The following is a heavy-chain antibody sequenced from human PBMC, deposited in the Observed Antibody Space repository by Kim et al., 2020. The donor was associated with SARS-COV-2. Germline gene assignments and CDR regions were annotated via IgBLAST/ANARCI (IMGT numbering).Heavy chain of an antibody. CDR3: ARETRSSSWSNDFDY. Sequence: GGSLRLSCAASGFTFSSYGMHWVRQAPGKGLEWVAVIWYDGSNKYYADSVKGRFTISRDNSKNTLYLQMNSLRAEDTAVYYCARETRSSSWSNDFDYWGQGTLVTVSS. D-gene: IGHD6-13*01. V-gene: IGHV3-33*01. CDR1: GFTFSSYG. J-gene: IGHJ4*02. CDR2: IWYDGSNK.